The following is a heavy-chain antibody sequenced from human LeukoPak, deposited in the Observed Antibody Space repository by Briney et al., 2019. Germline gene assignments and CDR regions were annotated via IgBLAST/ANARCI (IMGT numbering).Heavy chain of an antibody. CDR2: ISGSGGST. CDR1: GFTFSSYA. Sequence: GGSLRLSCAASGFTFSSYAMSWVRQAPGKGLEWVSAISGSGGSTYYADSVKGRFTISRDNSKNTLYLQMNSLRAEDTALYYCARALIPYGGNSVGYWGQGTLVTVSS. D-gene: IGHD4-23*01. J-gene: IGHJ4*02. CDR3: ARALIPYGGNSVGY. V-gene: IGHV3-23*01.